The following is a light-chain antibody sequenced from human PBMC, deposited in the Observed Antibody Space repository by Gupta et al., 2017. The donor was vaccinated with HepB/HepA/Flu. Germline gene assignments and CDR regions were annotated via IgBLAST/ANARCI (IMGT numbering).Light chain of an antibody. CDR1: SLRSIY. V-gene: IGLV3-19*01. CDR3: NSRERSGKLGL. J-gene: IGLJ2*01. Sequence: SSELTQDPAVSVALGQTVRITGQGDSLRSIYASWYQQKPGQAPLLVIYGENNRHSGIPDRFSGSSSENTDSLTITGAQAEDEADYYCNSRERSGKLGLFGGGTKMTVL. CDR2: GEN.